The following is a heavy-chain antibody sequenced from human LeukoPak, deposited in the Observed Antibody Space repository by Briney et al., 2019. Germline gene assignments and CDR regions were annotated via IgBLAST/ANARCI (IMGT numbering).Heavy chain of an antibody. CDR2: ISSSSSYI. D-gene: IGHD3-10*01. Sequence: GGSLRLSCAASGFTFSSYSMNWVRQAPGKGLEWVSSISSSSSYIYYADPVKGRFTISRDNAKNSLYLQMNSLRAEDTAVYYRARDPYTEWFGELWGQGTLVTVSS. V-gene: IGHV3-21*01. CDR3: ARDPYTEWFGEL. CDR1: GFTFSSYS. J-gene: IGHJ4*02.